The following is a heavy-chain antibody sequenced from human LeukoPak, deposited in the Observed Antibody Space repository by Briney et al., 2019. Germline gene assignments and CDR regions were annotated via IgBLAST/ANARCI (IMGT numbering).Heavy chain of an antibody. J-gene: IGHJ6*03. D-gene: IGHD1-26*01. CDR2: IYYTGGT. CDR3: ARHPGGYYYYMDV. Sequence: PSETLSLTCTVSGDSISTSNSYWGWIRQPPGEGLEWIGSIYYTGGTYYNTSLKSRVTISVDTSKNQFSLRLNSVTAADTAVYFCARHPGGYYYYMDVWGKGTTVTISS. CDR1: GDSISTSNSY. V-gene: IGHV4-39*01.